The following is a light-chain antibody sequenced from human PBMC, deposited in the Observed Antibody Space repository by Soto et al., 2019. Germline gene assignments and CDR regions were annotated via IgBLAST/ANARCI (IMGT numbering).Light chain of an antibody. CDR3: QSYDSSLSGSNV. CDR2: RNS. Sequence: QSVLTQPPSVSVAPGQRVTISCTGSSSNIGAGYDVHWYQQLPGTAPKLLIYRNSNRPSGVPDRFSGSKSGTSASLAITGLQAEDEADYYCQSYDSSLSGSNVFGTGTKLTVL. V-gene: IGLV1-40*01. J-gene: IGLJ1*01. CDR1: SSNIGAGYD.